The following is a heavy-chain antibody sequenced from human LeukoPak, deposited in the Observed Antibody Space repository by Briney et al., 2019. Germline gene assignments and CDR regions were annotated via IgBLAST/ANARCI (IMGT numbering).Heavy chain of an antibody. CDR3: ARGAPITMVRGPYLYYYYMDV. Sequence: GASVKVSCKASGYTFTSYGISWVRQAPGQGLEWMGLISAYNGNTNYAQKLQGRVTMTTDTSTTTAYMELRSLRSDDTAVYYCARGAPITMVRGPYLYYYYMDVWGKGTTVTVSS. CDR2: ISAYNGNT. J-gene: IGHJ6*03. CDR1: GYTFTSYG. D-gene: IGHD3-10*01. V-gene: IGHV1-18*01.